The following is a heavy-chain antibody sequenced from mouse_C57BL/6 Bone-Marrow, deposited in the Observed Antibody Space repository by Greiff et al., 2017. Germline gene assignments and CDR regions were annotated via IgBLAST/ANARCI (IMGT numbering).Heavy chain of an antibody. CDR1: GFTFSDYG. CDR3: ARRGGTGNCDWYFDV. V-gene: IGHV5-15*04. D-gene: IGHD4-1*01. J-gene: IGHJ1*03. Sequence: EVNLVESGGGLVQPGGSLKLSCAASGFTFSDYGMAWVRQAPRKGPEWVAFISNLAYSIYYADTVTGRFTISRENAKNTLYLEMSSLRSEDTAMYYCARRGGTGNCDWYFDVWGTGTTVTVSS. CDR2: ISNLAYSI.